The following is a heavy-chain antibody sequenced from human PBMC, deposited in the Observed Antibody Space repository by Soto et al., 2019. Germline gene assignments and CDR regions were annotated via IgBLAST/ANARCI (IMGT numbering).Heavy chain of an antibody. CDR3: ARSYSSSPGAGFDY. J-gene: IGHJ4*02. Sequence: GASVKVSCKASGGTFSSYAISWVRQAPGQGLEWMGGIIPIFGTANYAQKFQGRVTITADESTSTAYMELSRLRSDDTAVYYCARSYSSSPGAGFDYWGQGTLVTVSS. D-gene: IGHD6-6*01. CDR1: GGTFSSYA. V-gene: IGHV1-69*13. CDR2: IIPIFGTA.